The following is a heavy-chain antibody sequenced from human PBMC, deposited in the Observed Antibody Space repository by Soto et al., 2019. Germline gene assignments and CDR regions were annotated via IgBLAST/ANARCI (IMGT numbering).Heavy chain of an antibody. J-gene: IGHJ4*02. D-gene: IGHD1-26*01. V-gene: IGHV3-72*01. CDR3: VRGSLGSSPSSGY. Sequence: EVQLVESGGGLVQPEGSLRLSCAASGFTFSDHYMDWVRQAPGKGLEWVGRIKNKANSYTTEYAATVKGRFIISRDDSKRSLLPQLIRLKTDDTAGYYCVRGSLGSSPSSGYWAQGCLVT. CDR1: GFTFSDHY. CDR2: IKNKANSYTT.